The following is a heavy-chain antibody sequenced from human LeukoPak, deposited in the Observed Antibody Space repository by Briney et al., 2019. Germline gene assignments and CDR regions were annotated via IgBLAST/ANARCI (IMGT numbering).Heavy chain of an antibody. D-gene: IGHD2-2*01. CDR3: ARDLRYCSSTSHGCYYYYYMDV. Sequence: ASVKVSCKASGYTFTGYYMHWVRQAPGQGLEWMGWINPNSGGTNYAQKFQGRVTMTRDTSISTAYMELSRLRSDDTAVYYCARDLRYCSSTSHGCYYYYYMDVWGKGTTVTVYS. V-gene: IGHV1-2*02. CDR2: INPNSGGT. J-gene: IGHJ6*03. CDR1: GYTFTGYY.